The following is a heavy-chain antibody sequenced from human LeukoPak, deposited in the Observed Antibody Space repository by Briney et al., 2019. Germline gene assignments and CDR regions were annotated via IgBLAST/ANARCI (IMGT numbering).Heavy chain of an antibody. Sequence: GGSLRLSCAASGFTFSNKNMNWVRQAPGKGLEWVSLIYSGDTTYYAESVKGRFTISRDNSKNTLYLQMNSLRVEDTAVYYCASGGAFDHWGQGTLVTVSS. D-gene: IGHD3-3*01. CDR3: ASGGAFDH. CDR1: GFTFSNKN. V-gene: IGHV3-66*02. CDR2: IYSGDTT. J-gene: IGHJ4*02.